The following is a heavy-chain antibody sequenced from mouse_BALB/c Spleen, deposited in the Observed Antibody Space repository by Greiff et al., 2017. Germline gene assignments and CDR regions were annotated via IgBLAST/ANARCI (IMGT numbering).Heavy chain of an antibody. CDR3: ARGSSSWAMDY. D-gene: IGHD1-1*01. V-gene: IGHV3-2*02. CDR1: GYSITSDYA. Sequence: DVKLQESGPGLVKPSQSLSLTCTVTGYSITSDYAWNWIRQFPGNKLEWMGYISYSGSTSYNPSLKSRISITRDTSKNQFFLQLNSVTTEDTATYYCARGSSSWAMDYWGQGTSVTVSS. J-gene: IGHJ4*01. CDR2: ISYSGST.